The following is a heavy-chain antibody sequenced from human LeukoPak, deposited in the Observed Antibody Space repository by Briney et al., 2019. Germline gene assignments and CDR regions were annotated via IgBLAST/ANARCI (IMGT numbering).Heavy chain of an antibody. CDR3: ARRPITMVRGVPGWFDP. D-gene: IGHD3-10*01. J-gene: IGHJ5*02. CDR2: INPNSGGT. CDR1: GYTFTGYY. V-gene: IGHV1-2*02. Sequence: ASVKVSCKASGYTFTGYYMHWVRQAPGQGLEWMGWINPNSGGTKYAQKFQGRVTMTRDTSISTAYLQWSSLKASDTAMYYCARRPITMVRGVPGWFDPWGQGTLVTVSS.